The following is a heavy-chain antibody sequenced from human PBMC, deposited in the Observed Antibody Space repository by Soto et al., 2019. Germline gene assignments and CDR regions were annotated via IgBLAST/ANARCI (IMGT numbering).Heavy chain of an antibody. J-gene: IGHJ6*02. D-gene: IGHD6-19*01. CDR3: AKDRVPGAYGHYYGMDV. Sequence: GGSLRLSCAVSGFTFHNSGMHWIRQAPGKGLEWVAVISFDGSETYYADSMKGRFTISRDNSKNMMQLQMNSLRAEDTAIYYCAKDRVPGAYGHYYGMDVWGQGTTVTVSS. CDR2: ISFDGSET. CDR1: GFTFHNSG. V-gene: IGHV3-30*18.